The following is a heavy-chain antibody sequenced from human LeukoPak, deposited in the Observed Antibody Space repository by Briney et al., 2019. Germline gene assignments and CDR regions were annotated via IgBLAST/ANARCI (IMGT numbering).Heavy chain of an antibody. CDR1: GFTFDDYA. CDR2: ISWNSGSI. Sequence: PGGSLRLSCAASGFTFDDYAMHWVRQAPGKGLEWVSGISWNSGSIGYADSVKGRFTISRDNAKNSLYLQMNSLRAEDTALYYCAKDIGSYYYGSGGFGTHFDYWGQGTLVTVSS. J-gene: IGHJ4*02. D-gene: IGHD3-10*01. V-gene: IGHV3-9*01. CDR3: AKDIGSYYYGSGGFGTHFDY.